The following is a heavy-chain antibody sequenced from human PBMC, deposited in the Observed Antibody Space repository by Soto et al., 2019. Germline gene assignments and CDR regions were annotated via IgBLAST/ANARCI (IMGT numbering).Heavy chain of an antibody. J-gene: IGHJ6*03. V-gene: IGHV4-34*01. CDR1: GGSFSGYY. CDR2: INHSGST. Sequence: SETLSLTCAVYGGSFSGYYWSWIRQPPGKGLEWIGEINHSGSTNYNPSLKSRVTISVDTSKNQFSLMLSSVTAADTAVYYCARLAHYDFWSGYWTDYYYMDVWGKGTTVTVSS. CDR3: ARLAHYDFWSGYWTDYYYMDV. D-gene: IGHD3-3*01.